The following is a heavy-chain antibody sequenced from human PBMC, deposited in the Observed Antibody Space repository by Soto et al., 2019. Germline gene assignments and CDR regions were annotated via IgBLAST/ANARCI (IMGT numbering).Heavy chain of an antibody. J-gene: IGHJ4*02. CDR2: IWYDGSNK. CDR3: ARAVGPFDY. V-gene: IGHV3-33*01. CDR1: RFTFSTYG. Sequence: QVQLVESGGGVVQPGGSLRLSCAASRFTFSTYGMNWVSQAPGKRLEWVAVIWYDGSNKYYADSVKGRFAISRDNSRDTLYLQMNSLRAEDTAVYYCARAVGPFDYWGQGTLVTVSS.